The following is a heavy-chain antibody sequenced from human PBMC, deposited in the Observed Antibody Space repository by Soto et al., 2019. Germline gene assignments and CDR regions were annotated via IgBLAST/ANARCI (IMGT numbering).Heavy chain of an antibody. D-gene: IGHD6-13*01. Sequence: EVHLLESGGGFVQPGGSLRLSCAASGFTFTNYALSWVRQAPGKGLEGFSTMGGGSGSISYADSVKGRFTISRENSKNTMDLRMSRRSAEATDLYYCATRMYSTSWYYFVSCGEGTLVTVSS. CDR3: ATRMYSTSWYYFVS. J-gene: IGHJ4*02. V-gene: IGHV3-23*01. CDR1: GFTFTNYA. CDR2: MGGGSGSI.